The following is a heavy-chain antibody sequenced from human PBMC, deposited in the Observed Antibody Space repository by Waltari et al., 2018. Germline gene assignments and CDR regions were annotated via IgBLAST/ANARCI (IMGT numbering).Heavy chain of an antibody. J-gene: IGHJ6*03. CDR3: ARKLGYYYYYMDV. V-gene: IGHV3-48*04. D-gene: IGHD6-6*01. CDR1: GFTFSSYS. CDR2: ISSSSTI. Sequence: EVQLVESGGGLVQPGGSLRLSCAASGFTFSSYSMNWVRQAPGKGLEWVSYISSSSTIYYADSVKGRFTISRDNAKNSLYLQMNSLRAEDTAVYYCARKLGYYYYYMDVWGKGTTVTVSS.